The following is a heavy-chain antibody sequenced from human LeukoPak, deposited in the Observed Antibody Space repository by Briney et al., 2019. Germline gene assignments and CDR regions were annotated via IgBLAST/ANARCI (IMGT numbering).Heavy chain of an antibody. D-gene: IGHD6-19*01. CDR1: GFTFSSYS. CDR2: ISSSSSTI. V-gene: IGHV3-48*01. CDR3: ARDVKSYTSGASYFDY. Sequence: PGGSLRLSCAASGFTFSSYSMNWVRQAPGKGLEWVSYISSSSSTIYYADSVKGRFTISRDNAKNSLYLQMNSLRAEDTAVYYCARDVKSYTSGASYFDYWGQGTLVTVSS. J-gene: IGHJ4*02.